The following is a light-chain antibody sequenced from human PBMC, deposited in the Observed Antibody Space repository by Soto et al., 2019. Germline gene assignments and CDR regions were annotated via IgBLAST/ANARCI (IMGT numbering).Light chain of an antibody. CDR1: SSDVGGYDF. CDR2: DVT. J-gene: IGLJ1*01. Sequence: QSALTQPRSVSGSPGQSVTISCTGTSSDVGGYDFVSWFQQYPGKAPKLIIYDVTKGPSGVPDRFSGSKSGNTASLTISGLQTDDEADYYCCSYAGSYTHVFGTGTKVT. CDR3: CSYAGSYTHV. V-gene: IGLV2-11*01.